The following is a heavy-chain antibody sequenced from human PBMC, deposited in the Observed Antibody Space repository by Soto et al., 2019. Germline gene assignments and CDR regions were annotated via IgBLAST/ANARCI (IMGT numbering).Heavy chain of an antibody. CDR3: AKDLLGFAIYYYGMDV. CDR1: GFTFSSYG. D-gene: IGHD3-16*01. V-gene: IGHV3-30*18. J-gene: IGHJ6*02. CDR2: ISYDGSNK. Sequence: PGGSLRLSCAASGFTFSSYGMHWVRQAPGKGLEWVAVISYDGSNKYYADSVKGRFTISRDNSKNTLYLQMNSLRAEDTAVYYCAKDLLGFAIYYYGMDVWGQGTTVTVSS.